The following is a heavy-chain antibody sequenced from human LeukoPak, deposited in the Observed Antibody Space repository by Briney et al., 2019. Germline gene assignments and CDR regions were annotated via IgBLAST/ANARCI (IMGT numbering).Heavy chain of an antibody. J-gene: IGHJ4*02. CDR1: GFTFSNAW. CDR2: IKSKTGGGTT. CDR3: AKDRYCSGD. Sequence: GGSLRLSCAASGFTFSNAWMSWVRQAPGKGLEWVGLIKSKTGGGTTDYAAPVKGRFTISRDDSKDTLYLQMNSLRAEDTAVYYCAKDRYCSGDWGQGILVTVSS. V-gene: IGHV3-15*01. D-gene: IGHD2-15*01.